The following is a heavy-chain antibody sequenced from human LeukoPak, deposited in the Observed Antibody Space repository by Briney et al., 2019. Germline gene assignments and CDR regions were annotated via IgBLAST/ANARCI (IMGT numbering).Heavy chain of an antibody. CDR2: IGPSSGDI. V-gene: IGHV3-21*01. D-gene: IGHD1-26*01. CDR1: GFTFRIYS. J-gene: IGHJ4*02. Sequence: GGSLRLSCAASGFTFRIYSMNWVRQAPGTGLEWVSSIGPSSGDISYADSVKGRFTISRDNAKNSLYLQMSSLRAEDTAVYYCVRDLTVGPIFFDYWGQGTLVTVSS. CDR3: VRDLTVGPIFFDY.